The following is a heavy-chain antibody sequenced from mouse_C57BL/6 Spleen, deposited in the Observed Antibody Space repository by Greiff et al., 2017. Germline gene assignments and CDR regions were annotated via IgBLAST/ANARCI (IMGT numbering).Heavy chain of an antibody. Sequence: EVQLQESVAELVRPGASVKLSCTASGFNFKNTYMHWVKQRPEQGLEWIGRIDPANGNTKYAPKFKGKATLTADTSSNTAYLQLSSLTSEDTAIYYGATRYGSSTYWYFDVGGTGTTVTVSS. CDR1: GFNFKNTY. V-gene: IGHV14-3*01. CDR2: IDPANGNT. D-gene: IGHD1-1*01. J-gene: IGHJ1*03. CDR3: ATRYGSSTYWYFDV.